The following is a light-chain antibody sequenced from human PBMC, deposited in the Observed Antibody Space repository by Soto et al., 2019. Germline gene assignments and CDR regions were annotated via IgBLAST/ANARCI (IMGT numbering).Light chain of an antibody. V-gene: IGKV1-5*01. CDR3: QQYNSYSRT. CDR1: QNIRSR. CDR2: DAS. J-gene: IGKJ1*01. Sequence: DFQMTQSPSTLSASVGDRVTITCRASQNIRSRLAWFQQKPGKAPKLLIYDASSLESGVPQRFSGSGSGTDFTLTISSLQPDDFATYYCQQYNSYSRTFGQGTKVDIK.